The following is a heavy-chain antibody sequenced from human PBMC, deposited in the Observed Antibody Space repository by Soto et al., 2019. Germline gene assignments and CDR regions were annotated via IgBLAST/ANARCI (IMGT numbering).Heavy chain of an antibody. Sequence: HPGGSLRLSCAASGFTVSSNYMTWVRQAPGKGLEWVSVIYSGGRTYYADSVKGRFTISRDNSKNTLYLQMNSLRAEDTAVYYCARGIPRGYSYGSYYFDYWGQGTLVTVSS. CDR2: IYSGGRT. CDR3: ARGIPRGYSYGSYYFDY. J-gene: IGHJ4*02. CDR1: GFTVSSNY. V-gene: IGHV3-53*01. D-gene: IGHD5-18*01.